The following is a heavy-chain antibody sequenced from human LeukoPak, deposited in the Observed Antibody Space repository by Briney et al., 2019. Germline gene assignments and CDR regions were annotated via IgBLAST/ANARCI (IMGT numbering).Heavy chain of an antibody. D-gene: IGHD3-22*01. CDR2: IIPISSIT. CDR3: ARGKYDDSSGYYLFDY. CDR1: GGTFSSYA. V-gene: IGHV1-69*13. Sequence: SVKVSCKASGGTFSSYAISWVRQAPGQGLQWMGGIIPISSITNYAQKFQGRVTITADESTSTAYMELSSLRSEDTAVYYCARGKYDDSSGYYLFDYGGQGTLVTVSS. J-gene: IGHJ4*02.